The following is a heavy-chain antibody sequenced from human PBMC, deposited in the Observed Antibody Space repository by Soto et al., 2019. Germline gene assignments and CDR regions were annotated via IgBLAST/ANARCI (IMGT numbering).Heavy chain of an antibody. CDR1: GGSISSGGYS. V-gene: IGHV4-30-2*01. J-gene: IGHJ4*02. CDR3: AAGGGLPRYY. D-gene: IGHD5-12*01. CDR2: IYHSGST. Sequence: QLQLQESGSGLVKPSQTLSLTCAVSGGSISSGGYSWSWIRQPPGKGLEWIGYIYHSGSTYYNPTLKSRITISVDRTKNQFSLKRSSVTAADTAVYYCAAGGGLPRYYWGKGTLVTVSS.